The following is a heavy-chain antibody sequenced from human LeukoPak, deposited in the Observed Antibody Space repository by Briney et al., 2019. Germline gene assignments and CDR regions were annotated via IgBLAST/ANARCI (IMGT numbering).Heavy chain of an antibody. Sequence: PSETLSLTCAVYGGSFSGYYWSWIRQPPGKGLEWIGEINHSGSTNYNPSLKSRVTISVDTSKNQFSLKLSSVTAADTAVYYCARQIWLSSYYFDYWGQGTLVTVSS. CDR3: ARQIWLSSYYFDY. CDR2: INHSGST. CDR1: GGSFSGYY. V-gene: IGHV4-34*01. D-gene: IGHD3-9*01. J-gene: IGHJ4*02.